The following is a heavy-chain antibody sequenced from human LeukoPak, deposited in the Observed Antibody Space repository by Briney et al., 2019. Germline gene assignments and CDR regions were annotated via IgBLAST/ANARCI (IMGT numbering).Heavy chain of an antibody. CDR1: GFTFSNYW. CDR2: IKQDGSDK. D-gene: IGHD4-17*01. CDR3: TRDPEHGGDYIPGFDY. J-gene: IGHJ4*02. V-gene: IGHV3-7*01. Sequence: GGSLRLSCAASGFTFSNYWMTWVRQAPGKGLQWVANIKQDGSDKYYVDPVKGRFTISRDNAKNSLYLQMNSLRAEDTAVNYCTRDPEHGGDYIPGFDYWGQGTLVTVSS.